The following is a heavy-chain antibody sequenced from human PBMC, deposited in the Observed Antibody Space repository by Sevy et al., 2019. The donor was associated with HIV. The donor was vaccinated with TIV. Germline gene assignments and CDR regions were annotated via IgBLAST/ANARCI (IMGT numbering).Heavy chain of an antibody. J-gene: IGHJ4*02. CDR1: GFTFSSYS. CDR3: ARDLSLHYSGYDPSFDY. Sequence: GGSLRLSCAASGFTFSSYSMNWVRQAPGKGLEWVSSISSSSSYIYYADSGKGRFTISRDNAKNSLYLQMNSLRAEDRAVYYCARDLSLHYSGYDPSFDYWGQGTLVTVSS. CDR2: ISSSSSYI. V-gene: IGHV3-21*01. D-gene: IGHD5-12*01.